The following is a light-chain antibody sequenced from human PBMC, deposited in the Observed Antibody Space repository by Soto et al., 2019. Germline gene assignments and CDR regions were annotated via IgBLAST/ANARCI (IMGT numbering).Light chain of an antibody. V-gene: IGLV2-14*03. CDR1: GSDIGTYNY. CDR3: KSYTSASTYV. CDR2: DVT. J-gene: IGLJ1*01. Sequence: QSALTQPASVSGSPGQSITISCTGTGSDIGTYNYVSWYQHHPGKAPKFIIYDVTNRPSGVSDRFSGSKSGNTASLTISGLQAEDEADYFGKSYTSASTYVFGTGTKVTVL.